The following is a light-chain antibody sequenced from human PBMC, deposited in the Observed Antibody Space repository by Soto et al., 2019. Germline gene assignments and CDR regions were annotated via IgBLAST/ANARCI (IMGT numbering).Light chain of an antibody. CDR1: RSNIGSNT. Sequence: QSVLTQPPSVSGTPGQRVTISCSGGRSNIGSNTVNWYQQFPGAAPKLLIYGNTERPSGVPGRFSGSKSGASGSLAISGLQSEDEADYYCAAWDDSLNGYVFGTGTKLTVL. V-gene: IGLV1-44*01. CDR2: GNT. CDR3: AAWDDSLNGYV. J-gene: IGLJ1*01.